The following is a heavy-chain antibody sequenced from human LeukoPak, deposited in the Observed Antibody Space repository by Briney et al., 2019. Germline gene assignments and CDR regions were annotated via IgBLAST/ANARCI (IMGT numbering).Heavy chain of an antibody. CDR1: GFTFSSYG. V-gene: IGHV3-30*18. D-gene: IGHD3-22*01. CDR2: ISYDGSNK. Sequence: GGSLRLSCAASGFTFSSYGMHWVRQAPGKGLEWVAVISYDGSNKYYADSVKGRFTISRDNSKNTLYLQMNSLRAEDTAVYYCAKPYDSSGYPPPLIWGQGTMVTVSS. J-gene: IGHJ3*02. CDR3: AKPYDSSGYPPPLI.